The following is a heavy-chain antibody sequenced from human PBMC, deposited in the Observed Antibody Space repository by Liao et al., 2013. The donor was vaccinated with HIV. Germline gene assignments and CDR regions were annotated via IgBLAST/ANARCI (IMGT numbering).Heavy chain of an antibody. CDR2: MDYSGST. V-gene: IGHV4-39*07. D-gene: IGHD2-15*01. Sequence: QLQLQESGPGLVKPSETLSLTCSVSGGSISSSGYYWGWIRQSPGKGLEWIGSMDYSGSTYDNPSLQSRVTISIDTSKNQFSLKLTSVTAADTAVYYCVRGGFVGFFKDDPFDIWGQGTMVTVS. J-gene: IGHJ3*02. CDR1: GGSISSSGYY. CDR3: VRGGFVGFFKDDPFDI.